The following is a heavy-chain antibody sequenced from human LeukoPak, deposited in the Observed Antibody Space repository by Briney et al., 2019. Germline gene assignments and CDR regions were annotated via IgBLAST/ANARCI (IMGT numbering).Heavy chain of an antibody. V-gene: IGHV3-30*04. D-gene: IGHD3-22*01. J-gene: IGHJ3*02. CDR3: ARPYDSSSYDAFDI. Sequence: GGSLRLSCAASGFTFSSYAMHWVRQAPGKGLEWVAVISYDGSNKYYADSVKGRFTISRDNSKNTLYLQMNSLRAEDTAVYYCARPYDSSSYDAFDIWGQGTMVTVSS. CDR1: GFTFSSYA. CDR2: ISYDGSNK.